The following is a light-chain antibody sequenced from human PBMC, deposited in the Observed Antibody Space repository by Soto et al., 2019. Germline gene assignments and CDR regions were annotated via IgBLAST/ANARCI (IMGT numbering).Light chain of an antibody. CDR1: QTISSW. Sequence: DIQMTQPPSTLSGSVGDRVTITCRASQTISSWLAWYQQKPGKAPKLLIYKASTLKSGVPSRFSGSGSGTEFTLNISSLQPDDFATYYCQHYNSYSEAFGQVTKVELE. V-gene: IGKV1-5*03. J-gene: IGKJ1*01. CDR2: KAS. CDR3: QHYNSYSEA.